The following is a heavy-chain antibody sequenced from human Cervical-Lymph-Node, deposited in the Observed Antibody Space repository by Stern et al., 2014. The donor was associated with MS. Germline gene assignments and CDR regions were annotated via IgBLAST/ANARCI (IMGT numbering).Heavy chain of an antibody. CDR1: GGTISNYI. CDR3: ARATSDYIWGTYRFLDS. D-gene: IGHD3-16*02. Sequence: QVQLVQSGAEVKKPGYSVKVSCKASGGTISNYIIGWVRQAPGQGLEWMGGIIPMFGIANYAEKFQDRVTITADESTSTAYMDLSSLRSEDTAVYYCARATSDYIWGTYRFLDSWGQGTLVIVSS. CDR2: IIPMFGIA. J-gene: IGHJ4*02. V-gene: IGHV1-69*01.